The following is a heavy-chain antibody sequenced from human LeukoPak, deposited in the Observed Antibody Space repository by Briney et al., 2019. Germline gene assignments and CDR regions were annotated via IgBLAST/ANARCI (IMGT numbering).Heavy chain of an antibody. J-gene: IGHJ4*02. Sequence: SQTLSLTCAISGDSVSTNSVAWNWIRQSPSRGLQWLGRTSYRSKWYNDYAVSVKSRITITPDTSKNQFSLQLNSVTPEDTAVYYCAREAEITRFDYWGQGTLVTVSS. CDR1: GDSVSTNSVA. CDR2: TSYRSKWYN. V-gene: IGHV6-1*01. CDR3: AREAEITRFDY. D-gene: IGHD5-24*01.